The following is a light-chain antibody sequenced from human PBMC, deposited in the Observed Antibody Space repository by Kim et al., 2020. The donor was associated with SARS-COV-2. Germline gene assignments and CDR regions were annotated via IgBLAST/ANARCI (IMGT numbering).Light chain of an antibody. Sequence: DIQMTQSPSTLSASVGERVTVTCRASQSIGSWLAWYQQKPGKAPKLLIYDASSLESGVPSRFSGSGSGTEFTLTISSPQPDDFATYYCQQYNSYSTFGQGTKGGYQT. V-gene: IGKV1-5*01. CDR3: QQYNSYST. CDR2: DAS. CDR1: QSIGSW. J-gene: IGKJ1*01.